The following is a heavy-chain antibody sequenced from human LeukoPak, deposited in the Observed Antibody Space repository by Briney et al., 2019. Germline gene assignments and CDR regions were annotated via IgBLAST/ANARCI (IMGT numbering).Heavy chain of an antibody. CDR2: IFYSGST. CDR1: GGSISTSSYY. V-gene: IGHV4-39*07. J-gene: IGHJ4*02. Sequence: SETLSLTCTVSGGSISTSSYYWGWVRQPPGKGLEWIGNIFYSGSTYYSPSLKSRVTISLDTSKNQFSLKLSSVTAADTAVYYCARDRYYYDSSGYYVFDYWGQGTLVTVSS. CDR3: ARDRYYYDSSGYYVFDY. D-gene: IGHD3-22*01.